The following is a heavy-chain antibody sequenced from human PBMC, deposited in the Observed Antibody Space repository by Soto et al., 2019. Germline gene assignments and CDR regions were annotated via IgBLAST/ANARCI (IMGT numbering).Heavy chain of an antibody. J-gene: IGHJ6*02. V-gene: IGHV3-33*01. D-gene: IGHD2-2*01. CDR1: GFTFSSYG. Sequence: QVQLVESGGGVVQPGRSLRLSCAASGFTFSSYGMHWVRQAPGKGLEWVAVIWYDGSNKYYADSVKGRFTISRDNSKNPLYLQMNSLRAEDTAVYYCAFSPRRDIVVVPAARPYYYYGMDVWGQGTTVTVSS. CDR3: AFSPRRDIVVVPAARPYYYYGMDV. CDR2: IWYDGSNK.